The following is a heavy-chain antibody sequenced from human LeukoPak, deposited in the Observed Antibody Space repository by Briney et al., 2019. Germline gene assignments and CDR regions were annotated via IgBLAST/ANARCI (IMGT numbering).Heavy chain of an antibody. V-gene: IGHV1-18*01. CDR3: ARGAQIVGARDLDY. Sequence: ASVKVSCKASGYTFSTYGITWVRQAPGQGLEWMGWISAYNGNRNYAQSLQGRVTMTTDTSTSTAYMELRSLRSDDTAVYYCARGAQIVGARDLDYWGQGTLVTVSS. CDR2: ISAYNGNR. CDR1: GYTFSTYG. D-gene: IGHD1-26*01. J-gene: IGHJ4*02.